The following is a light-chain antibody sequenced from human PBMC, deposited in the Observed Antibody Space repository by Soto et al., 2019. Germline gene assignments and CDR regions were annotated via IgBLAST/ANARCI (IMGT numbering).Light chain of an antibody. CDR3: LQYGNSPHT. V-gene: IGKV3-20*01. Sequence: EIVLTQSPGTLSLSPGERATLSCRASQSVSSSYLAWYQQKPGQAPRLLFYAASSRATGIPDRFSGSGSGTDFTLSISRLEPEDFAVYYCLQYGNSPHTFGQGTKLEIK. CDR2: AAS. CDR1: QSVSSSY. J-gene: IGKJ2*01.